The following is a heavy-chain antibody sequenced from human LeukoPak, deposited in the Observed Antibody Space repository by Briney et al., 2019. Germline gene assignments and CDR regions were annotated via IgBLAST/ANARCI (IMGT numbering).Heavy chain of an antibody. CDR2: VHSSGST. J-gene: IGHJ6*02. V-gene: IGHV4-61*01. D-gene: IGHD7-27*01. Sequence: MSSETLSLTCDVSGDSGASSGSYWSGWFRQPPGKGLEWIGYVHSSGSTKYNSSLGSRVTISMDTSRNQFSLKLSSVTAADTAVYYCARDEGNWGTIYGMDVWGQGTTVTVSS. CDR1: GDSGASSGSYW. CDR3: ARDEGNWGTIYGMDV.